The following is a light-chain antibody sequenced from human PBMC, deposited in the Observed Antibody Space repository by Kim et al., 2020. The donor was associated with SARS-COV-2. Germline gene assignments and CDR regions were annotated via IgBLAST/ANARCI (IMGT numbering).Light chain of an antibody. CDR1: KLGDKY. Sequence: SYELTQPPSVSVSPGQTASINCSGDKLGDKYACWYQQKPGQSPVLVIYQDSKRPSGIPERFSGSNSGNTATLTIRGTQAMDEADYYCQAWDSSTGVFGGG. V-gene: IGLV3-1*01. J-gene: IGLJ2*01. CDR3: QAWDSSTGV. CDR2: QDS.